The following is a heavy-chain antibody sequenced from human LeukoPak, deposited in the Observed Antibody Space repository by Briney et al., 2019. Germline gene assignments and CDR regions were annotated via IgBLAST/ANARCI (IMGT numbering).Heavy chain of an antibody. CDR3: ARVISGGCSSTSCYDY. J-gene: IGHJ4*02. CDR1: GGTFSSYA. Sequence: ASVKVSCKASGGTFSSYAISWVRQAPGQGLEWMGGIIPIFGTANYAQKFQGRVTITADESTSTAFMELSSLRSEDTAVYYCARVISGGCSSTSCYDYWGQGTLVTVSS. CDR2: IIPIFGTA. D-gene: IGHD2-2*01. V-gene: IGHV1-69*13.